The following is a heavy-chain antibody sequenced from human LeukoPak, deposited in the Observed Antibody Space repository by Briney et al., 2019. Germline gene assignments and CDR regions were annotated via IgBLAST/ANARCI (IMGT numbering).Heavy chain of an antibody. CDR2: IYSGGST. Sequence: TGGSLRLSCAASGFTVSSNYMSWVRQAPGKGLEWVSVIYSGGSTYYADSVKGRVTISRDNSKNTVYLQMNSLRAEDTAVYYCAERASRSYSSRGDAFDIWGQGTMVTVSS. D-gene: IGHD4-11*01. CDR3: AERASRSYSSRGDAFDI. J-gene: IGHJ3*02. CDR1: GFTVSSNY. V-gene: IGHV3-53*01.